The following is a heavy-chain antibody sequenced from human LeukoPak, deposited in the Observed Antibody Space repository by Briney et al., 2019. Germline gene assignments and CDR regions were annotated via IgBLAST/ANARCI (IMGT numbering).Heavy chain of an antibody. Sequence: SETLSLTCTVSGYSISSGYDWAWIRQPPGKGLVWIGSIYHSGSTNYHPSLKSRVTISVDTSKNQFFLKLSSVTAADTAVYYCARDPYGDLDAFDIWGQGTMVTVSS. CDR2: IYHSGST. D-gene: IGHD4-17*01. V-gene: IGHV4-38-2*02. CDR3: ARDPYGDLDAFDI. CDR1: GYSISSGYD. J-gene: IGHJ3*02.